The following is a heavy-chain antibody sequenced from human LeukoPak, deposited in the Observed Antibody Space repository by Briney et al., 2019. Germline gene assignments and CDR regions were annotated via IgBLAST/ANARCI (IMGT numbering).Heavy chain of an antibody. CDR1: GDSISSSPYY. J-gene: IGHJ4*02. V-gene: IGHV4-39*01. D-gene: IGHD3-22*01. Sequence: SETLSLTCTVSGDSISSSPYYWGWIRQPPGKGLEWLGSFHHSGHTYYNPSLNSRLTISVDTSKNHLSLKLNSVTATDTAVYYCARLGFTMILVATTWGQGTLATVSS. CDR2: FHHSGHT. CDR3: ARLGFTMILVATT.